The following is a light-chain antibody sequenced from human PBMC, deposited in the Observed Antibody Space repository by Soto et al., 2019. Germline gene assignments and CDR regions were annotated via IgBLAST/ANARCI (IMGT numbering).Light chain of an antibody. CDR2: AAS. J-gene: IGKJ2*01. V-gene: IGKV1-39*01. CDR1: QSSSSY. Sequence: DIPMTQSPSSLSASVGDRVTITCRASQSSSSYLNWYQQKPGKAPKLLIYAASSLQSGVPSRFSGSGSGTDFTLTISSLQPEDFATYYCQQSYSNPRTFGHGTKLEIK. CDR3: QQSYSNPRT.